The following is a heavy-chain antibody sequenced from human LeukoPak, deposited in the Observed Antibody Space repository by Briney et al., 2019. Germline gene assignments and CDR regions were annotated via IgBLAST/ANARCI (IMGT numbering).Heavy chain of an antibody. CDR2: INHSGST. J-gene: IGHJ4*02. CDR1: GGSFSGYY. D-gene: IGHD2-15*01. CDR3: VRGLGYCSGGSCYPYYFDY. V-gene: IGHV4-34*01. Sequence: SETLSLTCAVYGGSFSGYYWSWIRQPPGKGLEWIGEINHSGSTNYNPSLKSRVTISVDTSKNQFSLKLSSVTAADTAVYYCVRGLGYCSGGSCYPYYFDYWGQGTLVTVSS.